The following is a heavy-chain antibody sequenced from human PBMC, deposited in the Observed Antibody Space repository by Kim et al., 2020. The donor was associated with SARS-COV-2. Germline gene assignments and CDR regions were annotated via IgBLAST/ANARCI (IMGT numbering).Heavy chain of an antibody. J-gene: IGHJ4*02. Sequence: GGSLRLSCAASGFTFSSYSMSWVRQAPGKGLEWVSYIDSTSTIKYADSVKGRFTISRDNAKNSLYLQMSSLRDEDTAVYYCARGRGISGWFRWGQGTLVTVSS. D-gene: IGHD6-19*01. V-gene: IGHV3-48*02. CDR1: GFTFSSYS. CDR2: IDSTSTI. CDR3: ARGRGISGWFR.